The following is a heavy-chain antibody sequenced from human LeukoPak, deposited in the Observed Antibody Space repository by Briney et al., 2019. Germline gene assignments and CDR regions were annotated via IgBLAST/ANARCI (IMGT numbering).Heavy chain of an antibody. D-gene: IGHD6-19*01. CDR3: AINHRIAVAGLDY. CDR1: GGSISSYY. CDR2: IYYSGST. V-gene: IGHV4-59*08. J-gene: IGHJ4*02. Sequence: SETLSLTCTVSGGSISSYYWSWIRQPPGKGLEWIGYIYYSGSTNYNPSLKSRVTISVDTSKNQFSLKLSSVTAADTAVYYCAINHRIAVAGLDYWGQGTLVTVSS.